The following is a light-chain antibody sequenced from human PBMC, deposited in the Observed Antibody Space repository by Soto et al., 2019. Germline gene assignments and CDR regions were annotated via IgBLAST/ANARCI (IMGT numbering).Light chain of an antibody. Sequence: EFVMTQCPATLSVSAGERATLSCRASQSVSSSLAWYQQKPGQAPRLLIYGASTRATGIPARFSGSGSGTEFTLTISSLQSEELAVYYCQQYNNWPRTFGQVTKVDIK. V-gene: IGKV3-15*01. J-gene: IGKJ1*01. CDR1: QSVSSS. CDR2: GAS. CDR3: QQYNNWPRT.